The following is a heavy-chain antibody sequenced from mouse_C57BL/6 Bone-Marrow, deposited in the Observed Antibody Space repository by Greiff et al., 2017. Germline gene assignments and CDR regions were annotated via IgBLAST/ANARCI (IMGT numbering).Heavy chain of an antibody. D-gene: IGHD2-4*01. J-gene: IGHJ4*01. Sequence: QVQLQQPGAELVKPGASVKVSCKASGYTFTSYWMHWVKQRPGQGLEWIGRIHPSDSDTNYNQKFKGKATLTVDKSSSTAYMQLSSLTSADSAVYYCAIYGIYYDYDGDYYAMDYWGQGTSVTVSS. CDR2: IHPSDSDT. CDR3: AIYGIYYDYDGDYYAMDY. CDR1: GYTFTSYW. V-gene: IGHV1-74*01.